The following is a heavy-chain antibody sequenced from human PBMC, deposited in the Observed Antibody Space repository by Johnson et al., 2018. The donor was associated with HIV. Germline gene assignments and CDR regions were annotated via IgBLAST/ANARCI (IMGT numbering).Heavy chain of an antibody. J-gene: IGHJ3*02. CDR1: GFTFSSYA. D-gene: IGHD3-22*01. V-gene: IGHV3-30*14. CDR2: ISYDGSNK. CDR3: ARDYAGDSSGYYFGAFDI. Sequence: QMQLVESGGGVVQPGRSLRLSCAASGFTFSSYAMHWVRQAPGTGLDWVAVISYDGSNKYYADSVKGRFTISRDNSKNTLYLQMNSLRAEDTAVYYCARDYAGDSSGYYFGAFDIWGQGTMVTVSS.